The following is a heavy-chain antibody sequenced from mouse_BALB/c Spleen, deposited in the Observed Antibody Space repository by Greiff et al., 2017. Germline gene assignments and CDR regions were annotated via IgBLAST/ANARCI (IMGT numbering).Heavy chain of an antibody. CDR1: GYTFTSYY. V-gene: IGHV1S81*02. Sequence: VQLQQSGAELVKPGASVKLSCKASGYTFTSYYMYWVKQRPGQGLEWIGEINPSNGGTNFNEKFKSKATLTVDKSSSTAYMQLSSLTSEDSAVYYCTRDYYSYVGDYWGQGTTLTVSS. J-gene: IGHJ2*01. D-gene: IGHD1-2*01. CDR2: INPSNGGT. CDR3: TRDYYSYVGDY.